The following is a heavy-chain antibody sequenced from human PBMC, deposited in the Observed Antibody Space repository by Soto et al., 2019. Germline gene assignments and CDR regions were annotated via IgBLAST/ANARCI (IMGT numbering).Heavy chain of an antibody. CDR2: IIPIFGTA. CDR1: GGTFSSYA. V-gene: IGHV1-69*13. CDR3: ASPTYSGNPLGYYYYYGMDV. D-gene: IGHD1-26*01. Sequence: GASVKVSCKASGGTFSSYAISWVRQAPGQGLEWMGGIIPIFGTANYAQKFQGRVTITADESTSTAYMELSSLRSEDTAVYYCASPTYSGNPLGYYYYYGMDVWGQGTTVTVSS. J-gene: IGHJ6*02.